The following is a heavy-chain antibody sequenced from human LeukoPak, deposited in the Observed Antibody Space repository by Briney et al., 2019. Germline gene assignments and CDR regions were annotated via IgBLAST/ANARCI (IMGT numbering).Heavy chain of an antibody. CDR3: ARRGFSGYYGDYYYYYGMDV. J-gene: IGHJ6*02. Sequence: GESLKISCKGSGYSFTSYWIGWVRQMPGKGLEWMGIIYPGDSDTRYSPSFQGQVTLSADKSISAAYLQWSSLKASDTAMYYCARRGFSGYYGDYYYYYGMDVWGQGTTVTVSS. CDR1: GYSFTSYW. D-gene: IGHD3-22*01. V-gene: IGHV5-51*01. CDR2: IYPGDSDT.